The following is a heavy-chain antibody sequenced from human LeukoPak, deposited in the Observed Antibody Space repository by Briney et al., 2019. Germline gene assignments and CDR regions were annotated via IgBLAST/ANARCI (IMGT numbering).Heavy chain of an antibody. CDR3: ARAPGGYSGYDFDY. J-gene: IGHJ4*02. CDR2: IYYSGST. D-gene: IGHD5-12*01. Sequence: SETLSLTCTVSGGSISSYYWSWIRQPPGKGLGWSGYIYYSGSTNYNPSLKSRVTISVDTSKNQFSLKLSSVTAADTAVYYCARAPGGYSGYDFDYWGQGTLVTVSS. V-gene: IGHV4-59*01. CDR1: GGSISSYY.